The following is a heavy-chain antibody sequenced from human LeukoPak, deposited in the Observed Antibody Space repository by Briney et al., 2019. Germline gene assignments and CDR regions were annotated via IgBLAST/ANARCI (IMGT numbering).Heavy chain of an antibody. CDR2: IYYSGST. D-gene: IGHD6-19*01. Sequence: SETLSLTCTVSGGSISSYYWSWIRQPPGKGLEWIGYIYYSGSTNYNPSLKSRVTISVDTSKNQFSLKLSSVTAADTAVYYCARNSSGWWVFDYWGQGTLVTVSS. J-gene: IGHJ4*02. V-gene: IGHV4-59*08. CDR1: GGSISSYY. CDR3: ARNSSGWWVFDY.